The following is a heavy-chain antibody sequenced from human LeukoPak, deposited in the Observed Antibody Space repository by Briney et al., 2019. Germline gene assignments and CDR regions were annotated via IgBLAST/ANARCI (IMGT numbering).Heavy chain of an antibody. V-gene: IGHV4-59*01. Sequence: SETLSLTCTVSGDSITNYYWSWIRRPPGKGLEWIGYIHHSGTTDYNPSLRSRVTISIDTARNQFSLKVTSLTAADTAVYYCARHPDYFDYWGQGTLVTVSS. CDR2: IHHSGTT. CDR1: GDSITNYY. J-gene: IGHJ4*02. CDR3: ARHPDYFDY.